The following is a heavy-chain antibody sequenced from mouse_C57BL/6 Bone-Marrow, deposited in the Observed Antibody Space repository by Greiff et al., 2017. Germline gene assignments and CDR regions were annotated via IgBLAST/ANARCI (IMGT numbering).Heavy chain of an antibody. CDR1: GYSITSGYY. V-gene: IGHV3-6*01. CDR3: ARETGDYDGAWFAY. D-gene: IGHD2-4*01. J-gene: IGHJ3*01. Sequence: EVKLQESGPGLVKPSQSLSLTCSVTGYSITSGYYWNWIRQFPGNKLEWMGYISYDGSNNYNPSLKNRISITRDTSKNQFFLKLNSVTTEDTATYYCARETGDYDGAWFAYWGQGTLVTVSA. CDR2: ISYDGSN.